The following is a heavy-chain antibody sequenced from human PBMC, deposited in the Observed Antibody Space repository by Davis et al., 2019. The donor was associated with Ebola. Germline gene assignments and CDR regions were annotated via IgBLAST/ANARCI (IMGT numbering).Heavy chain of an antibody. CDR3: ARVHSSGFPDY. J-gene: IGHJ4*02. D-gene: IGHD6-19*01. CDR2: IYHSGST. V-gene: IGHV4-4*02. Sequence: MPGGSLRLSCAVSGGSISSSNWWSWVRQPPGKGLEWIGEIYHSGSTNYNPSLKSRVTISVDKSKNQFSLKLSSVTAADTAVYYCARVHSSGFPDYWGQGTLVTVSS. CDR1: GGSISSSNW.